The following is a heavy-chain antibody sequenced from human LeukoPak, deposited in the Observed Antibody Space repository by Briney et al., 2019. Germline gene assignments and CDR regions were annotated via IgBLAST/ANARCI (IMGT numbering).Heavy chain of an antibody. D-gene: IGHD6-13*01. CDR3: AREPGVQAAGSAWFDP. CDR2: IWYDGSNK. J-gene: IGHJ5*02. V-gene: IGHV3-33*01. CDR1: GFTFSSYG. Sequence: PGRSLRLSCAASGFTFSSYGMHWVRQAPGKGLEWVAVIWYDGSNKYYADSMKGRFTISRDNSKNTLYLQMNSLRAEDTAVYYCAREPGVQAAGSAWFDPWGQGTLVTVSS.